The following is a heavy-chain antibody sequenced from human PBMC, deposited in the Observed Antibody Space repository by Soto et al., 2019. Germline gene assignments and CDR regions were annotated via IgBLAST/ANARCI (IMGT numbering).Heavy chain of an antibody. CDR1: EFTLSNYW. J-gene: IGHJ4*02. D-gene: IGHD5-12*01. Sequence: EVQLVESGGGLVQPGGSLRLSCAASEFTLSNYWMHWVRQGPGKGPVWVSRIDGGGAGTTYADSVKGRFTTSRDIAKNTLYLQMSSLRAEDTAVYYCARGGRGGSFDYWGQGTLVTVSS. CDR2: IDGGGAGT. CDR3: ARGGRGGSFDY. V-gene: IGHV3-74*01.